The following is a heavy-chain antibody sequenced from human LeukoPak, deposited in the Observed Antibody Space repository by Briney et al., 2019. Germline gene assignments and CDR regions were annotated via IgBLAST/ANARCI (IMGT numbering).Heavy chain of an antibody. CDR3: ASRNFGVVTE. CDR1: GGSISSSSYY. Sequence: SETLSLTRTVSGGSISSSSYYWGWIRQPPGKGLEWIGSIYYSGSTYYNPSLKSRVTISVDTSKNQFSLKLSSVTAADTAVYYCASRNFGVVTEWGQGTLVTVSS. J-gene: IGHJ4*02. V-gene: IGHV4-39*07. D-gene: IGHD3-3*01. CDR2: IYYSGST.